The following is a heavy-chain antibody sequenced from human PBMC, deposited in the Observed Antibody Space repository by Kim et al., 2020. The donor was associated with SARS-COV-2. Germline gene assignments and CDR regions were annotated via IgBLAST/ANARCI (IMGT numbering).Heavy chain of an antibody. Sequence: VKGRFTISRDNSKNTLYLQMNSLRAEDTAVYYCARTRSTHPDYYGMDVWDQGTTVTVSS. CDR3: ARTRSTHPDYYGMDV. J-gene: IGHJ6*02. V-gene: IGHV3-53*01.